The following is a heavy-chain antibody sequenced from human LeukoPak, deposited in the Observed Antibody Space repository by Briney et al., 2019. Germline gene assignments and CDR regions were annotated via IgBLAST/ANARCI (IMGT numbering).Heavy chain of an antibody. CDR1: GFTFTSYW. V-gene: IGHV3-74*01. D-gene: IGHD5-24*01. CDR3: ARLPRDGYNLALY. J-gene: IGHJ4*02. Sequence: GGSLRLSCAASGFTFTSYWMHWVRQAPGKGLVWVSRINSDGSRTSYADSVKGRFTISRDNAKNTLYLQMNSLRADDTAVYYCARLPRDGYNLALYWGQGTLVTVSS. CDR2: INSDGSRT.